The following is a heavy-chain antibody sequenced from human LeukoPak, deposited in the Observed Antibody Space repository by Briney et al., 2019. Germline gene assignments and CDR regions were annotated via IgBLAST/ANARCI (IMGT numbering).Heavy chain of an antibody. CDR2: ISSSADTM. V-gene: IGHV3-48*01. D-gene: IGHD3-22*01. CDR1: GFTFSTYN. CDR3: ARGAYYYED. J-gene: IGHJ4*02. Sequence: ESLRLSCAASGFTFSTYNFNWVRQAPGKRLEWVSYISSSADTMYYADSVKGRFTISRDNAKNSLYLQMNSLRAEDTAVYYCARGAYYYEDWGQGTLVTVSS.